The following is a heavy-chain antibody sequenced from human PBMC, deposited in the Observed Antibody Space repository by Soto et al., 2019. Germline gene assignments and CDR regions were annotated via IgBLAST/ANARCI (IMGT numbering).Heavy chain of an antibody. CDR1: GDSSSTYY. CDR2: INYSGRS. J-gene: IGHJ5*02. V-gene: IGHV4-59*01. CDR3: ARSYCADSVSCNWFDP. Sequence: QVQLQESGPGLVKSSETLSLTCSVSGDSSSTYYWGWIRQPPGKGLEWIGYINYSGRSNHNPSLKSRLSRSVDASMNQVSLKLTSVTAAGTAVYYCARSYCADSVSCNWFDPWGQGTLVVVSS. D-gene: IGHD2-8*02.